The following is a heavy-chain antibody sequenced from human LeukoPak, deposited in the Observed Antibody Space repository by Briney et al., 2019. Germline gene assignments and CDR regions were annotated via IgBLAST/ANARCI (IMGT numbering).Heavy chain of an antibody. CDR3: ARGAPLLLWFGELSYYYYYGMDV. V-gene: IGHV1-2*02. D-gene: IGHD3-10*01. J-gene: IGHJ6*02. Sequence: ASVKVSCKASAYTFTGYYMHWVRQAPGQGLEWMGWINPNSGGTNYAQKFQGRVTMTRDTSISTAYMELSRLRSDDTAVYYCARGAPLLLWFGELSYYYYYGMDVWGQGTTVTVSS. CDR1: AYTFTGYY. CDR2: INPNSGGT.